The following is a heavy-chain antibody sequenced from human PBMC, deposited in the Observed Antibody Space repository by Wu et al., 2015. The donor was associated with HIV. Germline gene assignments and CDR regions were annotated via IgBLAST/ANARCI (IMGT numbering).Heavy chain of an antibody. J-gene: IGHJ4*02. Sequence: QAQLVQSGPEVKKPGASLKVSCKASEYTFIDYYIHWVRQVPGQRLEWMGWINPKTTGALYADNFQGRVTMTRDTAVSTAYMELNSLRSDDTAVYYCARLQSLSGFYSNADFWGQGTLVTVSS. CDR3: ARLQSLSGFYSNADF. CDR1: EYTFIDYY. V-gene: IGHV1-2*02. CDR2: INPKTTGA. D-gene: IGHD3-22*01.